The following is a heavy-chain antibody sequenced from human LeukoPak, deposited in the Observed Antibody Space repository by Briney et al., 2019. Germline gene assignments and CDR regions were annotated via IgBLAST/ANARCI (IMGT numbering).Heavy chain of an antibody. V-gene: IGHV3-9*01. CDR1: GFTFDDYA. Sequence: PGRSLRLSCAASGFTFDDYAMHWVRQAPGKGLEWVSGISWNSGSIGYADSVKGRFTISRDNAKNSLYLQMNSLRAEDTALYYCAKDSTMVPDAPFDYWGQGTLVTVSS. CDR2: ISWNSGSI. CDR3: AKDSTMVPDAPFDY. J-gene: IGHJ4*02. D-gene: IGHD3-10*01.